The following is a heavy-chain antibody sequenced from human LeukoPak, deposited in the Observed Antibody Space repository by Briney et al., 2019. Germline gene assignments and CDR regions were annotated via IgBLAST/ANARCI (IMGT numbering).Heavy chain of an antibody. CDR3: ARWENYYDSSGPSRGDY. CDR2: ISSSSSTI. D-gene: IGHD3-22*01. Sequence: GGSLRLSCAASGFTFSFYSMTWVRQAPGKGLEWVSYISSSSSTIYYADSVKGRFTISRDNAKNSLYLQMNSLRAEDTAVYYCARWENYYDSSGPSRGDYWGQGTLVTVSS. V-gene: IGHV3-48*01. CDR1: GFTFSFYS. J-gene: IGHJ4*02.